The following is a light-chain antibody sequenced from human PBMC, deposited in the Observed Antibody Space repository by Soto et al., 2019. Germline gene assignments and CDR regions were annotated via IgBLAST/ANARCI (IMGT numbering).Light chain of an antibody. V-gene: IGLV1-40*01. Sequence: QSVLTQPPSVSGAPGQRVTISCTGSSSNIGAGYDVHWYQQLPGTAPKLLIYANTHRPSGVPDRFSGSKSGTSASLAITGLQTEDEADYYCQSYDSRLSAPWAFGGGTKLTVL. J-gene: IGLJ2*01. CDR3: QSYDSRLSAPWA. CDR2: ANT. CDR1: SSNIGAGYD.